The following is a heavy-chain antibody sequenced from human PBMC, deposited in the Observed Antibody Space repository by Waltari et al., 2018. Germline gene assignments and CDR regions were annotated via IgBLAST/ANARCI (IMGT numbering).Heavy chain of an antibody. CDR1: GYTFTDYY. CDR3: AKGGGKAPLSG. Sequence: EVQLVQSGAEVKKPGATMKISCKASGYTFTDYYMHWGQQAPGKGLEWMGRVDPEDGETIYAEKFQGRVTITADTSTDTAYMELSSPRSEDTAVYYCAKGGGKAPLSGWGQGTLVTVSS. D-gene: IGHD2-15*01. CDR2: VDPEDGET. J-gene: IGHJ4*02. V-gene: IGHV1-69-2*01.